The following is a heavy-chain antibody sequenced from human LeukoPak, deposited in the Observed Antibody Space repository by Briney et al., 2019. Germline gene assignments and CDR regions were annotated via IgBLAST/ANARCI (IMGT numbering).Heavy chain of an antibody. CDR2: IYYSGST. V-gene: IGHV4-59*01. D-gene: IGHD6-19*01. CDR3: ARHGYTSGWVRS. Sequence: SETLSLTCTVSGGSISSYYWSWIRQPPGKGLEWIGYIYYSGSTNYNPSLKSRVTISVDTSKNQFSLKLSSVTAADTAVYYCARHGYTSGWVRSWGQGTLVTVST. CDR1: GGSISSYY. J-gene: IGHJ4*02.